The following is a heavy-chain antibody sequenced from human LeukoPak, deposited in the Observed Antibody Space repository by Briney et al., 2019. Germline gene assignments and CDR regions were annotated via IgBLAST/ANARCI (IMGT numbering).Heavy chain of an antibody. V-gene: IGHV4-61*02. D-gene: IGHD4-17*01. CDR2: IYTSGST. CDR1: GGSISSGSYY. CDR3: ARAPYDYGDYGGFGWFDP. J-gene: IGHJ5*02. Sequence: SETLSLTCTVSGGSISSGSYYWSWIRQPAGKGLEWIGRIYTSGSTNYNPSLKSRVTISVDTSKNQFSLKLSSVTAADTAVYYCARAPYDYGDYGGFGWFDPWGQGTLVTVSS.